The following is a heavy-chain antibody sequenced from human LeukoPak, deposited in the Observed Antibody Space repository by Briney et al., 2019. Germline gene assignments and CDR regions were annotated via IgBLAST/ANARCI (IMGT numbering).Heavy chain of an antibody. CDR3: ERDSALAQAVMFDY. CDR2: IDHSGST. CDR1: GYSISSGYY. J-gene: IGHJ4*02. Sequence: SETLSLTCTVSGYSISSGYYWGWIRQPPGKGLEWTGSIDHSGSTSYNPSLKSRITTAVDTSKNQFSLWLSCVTATDTSVYFFERDSALAQAVMFDYWGQGTLVTVSS. V-gene: IGHV4-38-2*02. D-gene: IGHD6-19*01.